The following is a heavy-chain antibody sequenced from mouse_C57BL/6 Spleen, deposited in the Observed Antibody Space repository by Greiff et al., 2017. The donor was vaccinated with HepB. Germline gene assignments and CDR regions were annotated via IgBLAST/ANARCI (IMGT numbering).Heavy chain of an antibody. CDR2: IHPNSGGT. CDR1: GYTFTSYW. CDR3: ARWGSGFAY. J-gene: IGHJ3*01. D-gene: IGHD1-3*01. V-gene: IGHV1-64*01. Sequence: QVQLQQPGAELVKPGASVKLSCKASGYTFTSYWIHWVKQRPGQGLEWIGMIHPNSGGTNYNEKFKSKATLTVDKSSSTAYMQLSSLTSEDSAVYYCARWGSGFAYWGQGTLVTVSA.